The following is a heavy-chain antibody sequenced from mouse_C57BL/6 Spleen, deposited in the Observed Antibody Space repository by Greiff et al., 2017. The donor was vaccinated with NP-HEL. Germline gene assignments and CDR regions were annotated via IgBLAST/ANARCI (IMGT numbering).Heavy chain of an antibody. CDR3: APLTTVVATDD. D-gene: IGHD1-1*01. J-gene: IGHJ2*01. Sequence: VKLQQPGAELVKPGASVKLSCKASGYTFTSYWMHWVKQRPGQGLEWIGMIHPNSGSTNYNEKFKSKATLTVDKSSSTAYMQLSSLTSEDSAVYYCAPLTTVVATDDWGQGTTLTVSS. V-gene: IGHV1-64*01. CDR1: GYTFTSYW. CDR2: IHPNSGST.